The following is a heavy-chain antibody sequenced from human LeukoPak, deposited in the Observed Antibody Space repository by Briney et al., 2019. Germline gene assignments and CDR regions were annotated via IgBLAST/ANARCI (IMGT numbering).Heavy chain of an antibody. CDR1: GFTFSNYV. V-gene: IGHV3-23*01. Sequence: GGSLKLACAASGFTFSNYVMRWVRQAPGKGLEWVSSILGSGGTTFYGDSVKGRFTISRDNSRNTVYLQMNSLRVEDTAVYYCVSGGSRRPGDYWGRGTLVTVSS. J-gene: IGHJ4*02. CDR3: VSGGSRRPGDY. D-gene: IGHD2-15*01. CDR2: ILGSGGTT.